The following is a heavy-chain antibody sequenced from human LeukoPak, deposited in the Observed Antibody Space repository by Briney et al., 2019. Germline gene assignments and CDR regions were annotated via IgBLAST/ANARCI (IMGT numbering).Heavy chain of an antibody. CDR2: INPNSLIP. D-gene: IGHD6-25*01. CDR3: ARVKRVPRVWFDP. Sequence: ASVTVSCKSSGYTLSSYDINWVRQAAGQGLEWMGWINPNSLIPGYAQKFQGRLTLTMDTSIDTAYMELSGLTSDDTARYYCARVKRVPRVWFDPWGQGTLVTVSS. CDR1: GYTLSSYD. V-gene: IGHV1-8*01. J-gene: IGHJ5*02.